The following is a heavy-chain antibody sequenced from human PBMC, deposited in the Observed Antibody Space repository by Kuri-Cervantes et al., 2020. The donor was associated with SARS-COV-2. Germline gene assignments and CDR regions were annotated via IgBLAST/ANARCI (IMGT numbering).Heavy chain of an antibody. CDR1: GYTFTSYY. CDR2: INPSGGST. Sequence: ASVKVSCKASGYTFTSYYMHWVRQAPGQGLEWMGIINPSGGSTSYAQKFQGRVTMTRDTSTSTAYMELSSLRSEDTAVYYCASRRGYSYGIAVRDAFDIWGQGTMVTVSS. D-gene: IGHD5-18*01. J-gene: IGHJ3*02. V-gene: IGHV1-46*01. CDR3: ASRRGYSYGIAVRDAFDI.